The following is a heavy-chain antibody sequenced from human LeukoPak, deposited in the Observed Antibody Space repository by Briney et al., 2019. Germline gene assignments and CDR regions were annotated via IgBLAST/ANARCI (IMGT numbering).Heavy chain of an antibody. CDR1: GFTFQCYA. Sequence: PGGSLRLSCEAAGFTFQCYAMMWVRQAPGKGLEGVSTLSVRGDSTYYAASVKGRFTISRDNTKNTLYLQMNSLRAEDTAVYYCAKSSSAWVEIDYWGQGTLVTVSS. J-gene: IGHJ4*02. V-gene: IGHV3-23*01. CDR3: AKSSSAWVEIDY. CDR2: LSVRGDST. D-gene: IGHD6-19*01.